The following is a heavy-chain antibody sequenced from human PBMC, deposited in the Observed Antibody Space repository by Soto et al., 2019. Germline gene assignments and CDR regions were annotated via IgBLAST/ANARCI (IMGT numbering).Heavy chain of an antibody. Sequence: EVQLVESGGGLVQPGGSLRLSCAASGVTVSSNYMSWVRQAPGKGLEWVSVIYSGGSTYYADSVKGRFTISRDNYKNTLYLQMNSLTAEDTAVYYCARHGYNYGGGYFDYWGQGTLVTVSS. D-gene: IGHD5-18*01. J-gene: IGHJ4*02. CDR1: GVTVSSNY. CDR2: IYSGGST. V-gene: IGHV3-66*04. CDR3: ARHGYNYGGGYFDY.